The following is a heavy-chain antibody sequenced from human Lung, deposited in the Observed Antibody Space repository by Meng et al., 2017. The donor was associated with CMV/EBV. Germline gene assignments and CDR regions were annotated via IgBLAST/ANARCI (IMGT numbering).Heavy chain of an antibody. Sequence: SVKVSCKASGGSFSSDASSWVRQAPGQGLEWMGGIIPIFGTANYAQKFQGRVTITTDESTSKAYLVLSSLRSEDTAVYYCARMDCSSTSCRRDYYYYGMDVWGQGXTVTVSS. D-gene: IGHD2-2*01. CDR2: IIPIFGTA. V-gene: IGHV1-69*05. J-gene: IGHJ6*02. CDR1: GGSFSSDA. CDR3: ARMDCSSTSCRRDYYYYGMDV.